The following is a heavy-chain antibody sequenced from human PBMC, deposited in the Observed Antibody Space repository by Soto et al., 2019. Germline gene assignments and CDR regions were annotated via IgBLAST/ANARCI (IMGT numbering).Heavy chain of an antibody. Sequence: QVQLVQYGAEVKKPGAPMKVSCKASGYAFTSYHINWVRQAPGQGLEWMGIINPSGGGTTYAQKFRGRVTMNRDTSTSTVYMELSSLRSEDTAVYFCARAVVVAIDDSPFDGMDVWGQGTTVTVSS. CDR1: GYAFTSYH. CDR3: ARAVVVAIDDSPFDGMDV. CDR2: INPSGGGT. D-gene: IGHD2-15*01. V-gene: IGHV1-46*01. J-gene: IGHJ6*02.